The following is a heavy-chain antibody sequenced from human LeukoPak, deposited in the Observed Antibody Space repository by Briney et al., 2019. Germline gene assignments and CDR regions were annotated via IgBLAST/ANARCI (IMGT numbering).Heavy chain of an antibody. CDR1: GFTFSSYS. V-gene: IGHV3-23*01. CDR2: INNSGGST. Sequence: PGGSLRLSCAASGFTFSSYSMNWVRQAPGKGLEWVSTINNSGGSTYYADSVKGRFTISRDNSKNTLYLQMNSLRAEDTALYYCARAGLYNWNYEGTAYFDYWGQGTLVTVSS. J-gene: IGHJ4*02. CDR3: ARAGLYNWNYEGTAYFDY. D-gene: IGHD1-7*01.